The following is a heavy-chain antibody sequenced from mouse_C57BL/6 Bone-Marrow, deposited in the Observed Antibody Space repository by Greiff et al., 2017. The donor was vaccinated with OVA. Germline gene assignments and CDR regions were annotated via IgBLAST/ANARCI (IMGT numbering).Heavy chain of an antibody. CDR2: IDPSDSET. D-gene: IGHD1-1*01. Sequence: VQLQQPGAELVRPGSSVKLSCKASGYTFTSYWMHWVKQRPIQGLEWIGNIDPSDSETHYNQKFKDKATLTVDKSSSTAYMQLSSLTSEDSAVYYCARVTTVVDYFDYWGQGTTLTVSS. V-gene: IGHV1-52*01. CDR3: ARVTTVVDYFDY. J-gene: IGHJ2*01. CDR1: GYTFTSYW.